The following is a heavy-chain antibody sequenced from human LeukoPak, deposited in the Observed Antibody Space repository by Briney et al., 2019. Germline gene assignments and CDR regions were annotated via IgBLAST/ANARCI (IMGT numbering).Heavy chain of an antibody. CDR3: ARRYHYGSGSYSPYNWFDP. CDR1: GGSISSGSYY. V-gene: IGHV4-61*02. Sequence: SQTLSLTCTVSGGSISSGSYYWSWIRQPAGKGLEWIGRIYTSGSTNYNPSLKSRVTISVDTSKNQFSLKLSSVTAADTAVYYCARRYHYGSGSYSPYNWFDPWGQGTLVTVSS. J-gene: IGHJ5*02. CDR2: IYTSGST. D-gene: IGHD3-10*01.